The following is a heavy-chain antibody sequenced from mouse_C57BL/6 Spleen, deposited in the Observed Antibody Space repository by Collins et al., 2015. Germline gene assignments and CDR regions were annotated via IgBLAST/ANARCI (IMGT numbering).Heavy chain of an antibody. CDR3: ARRGDNSRWYFDV. J-gene: IGHJ1*01. Sequence: EVKLLESGGGLVQPGGSLKLSCAASGFDFSRYWMTWVRQAPGKGLEWIGEIYPDNNTTNYTPSLKDKFLISRDNARNTLFLQMSKVRSEDTALYYCARRGDNSRWYFDVWGAGTTVTVSS. CDR1: GFDFSRYW. D-gene: IGHD1-3*01. V-gene: IGHV4-1*02. CDR2: IYPDNNTT.